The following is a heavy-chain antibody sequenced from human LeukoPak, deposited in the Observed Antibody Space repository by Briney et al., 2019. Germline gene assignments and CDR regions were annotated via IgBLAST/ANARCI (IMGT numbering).Heavy chain of an antibody. Sequence: GGSLRLSCAASGFTFSSYSMNWVRQAPGKGLEWVSYISSSSSIIYYADSVKGRFTISRDNAKNSLYLQMNSLRDEDTAVYYCARDGDSSGYYAVCDIWGQGTMVTVSS. V-gene: IGHV3-48*02. D-gene: IGHD3-22*01. CDR3: ARDGDSSGYYAVCDI. CDR2: ISSSSSII. J-gene: IGHJ3*02. CDR1: GFTFSSYS.